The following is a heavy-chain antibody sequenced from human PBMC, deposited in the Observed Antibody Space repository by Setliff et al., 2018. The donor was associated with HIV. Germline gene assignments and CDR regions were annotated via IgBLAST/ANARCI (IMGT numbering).Heavy chain of an antibody. J-gene: IGHJ3*02. CDR1: GGSVDSRHYY. CDR3: ARPTTGLGGGAAFDI. Sequence: SETLSLTCAVSGGSVDSRHYYWGWIRQPPGKGLEWIGNILYGGTTYYTPSLKSRVSISVDTSRNQFSLRLNSVTAAGTAVYYCARPTTGLGGGAAFDIWGQGTMVTVSS. D-gene: IGHD2-8*01. V-gene: IGHV4-39*01. CDR2: ILYGGTT.